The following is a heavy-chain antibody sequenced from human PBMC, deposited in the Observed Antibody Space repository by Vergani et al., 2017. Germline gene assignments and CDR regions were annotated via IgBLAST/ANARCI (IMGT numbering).Heavy chain of an antibody. CDR2: IYTSGST. V-gene: IGHV4-61*02. J-gene: IGHJ5*02. D-gene: IGHD2-2*01. CDR1: GGSISSGSYY. CDR3: AREEDIVVVPAAMFDP. Sequence: QVQLPESGPGLVKPSQTLSLTCTVSGGSISSGSYYWSWIRQPAGKGLEWIGRIYTSGSTNYNPSLKSRVTISVDTSKNQFSLKLSSVTAADTAVYYCAREEDIVVVPAAMFDPWGQGTLVTVSS.